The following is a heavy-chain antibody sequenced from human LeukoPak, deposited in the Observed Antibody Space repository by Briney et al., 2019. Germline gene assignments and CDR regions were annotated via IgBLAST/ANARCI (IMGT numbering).Heavy chain of an antibody. D-gene: IGHD2-2*01. CDR3: TKTWGCSSTSCYIFDP. V-gene: IGHV6-1*01. Sequence: SQTLSLTCAISGDSVSSNSAAWIWIRQSPSRGLEWLGRTYYRYKWYNDYAVSVKSRITINPDTSKNQFSLQLNSVTPEDTAVYYCTKTWGCSSTSCYIFDPRGQGTLVTVSS. CDR2: TYYRYKWYN. J-gene: IGHJ5*02. CDR1: GDSVSSNSAA.